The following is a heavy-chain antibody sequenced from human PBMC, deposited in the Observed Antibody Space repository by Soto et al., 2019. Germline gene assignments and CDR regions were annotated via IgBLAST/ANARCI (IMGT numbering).Heavy chain of an antibody. D-gene: IGHD1-26*01. V-gene: IGHV3-7*01. CDR1: GFTFSRDW. J-gene: IGHJ4*02. CDR2: IKQDGSEK. CDR3: AKEGGLSGSYYISSSYYFDY. Sequence: GGSLRLSCAASGFTFSRDWMSWVRQAPGKGLEWVANIKQDGSEKYYVDSVKGRFTISRDNAKNSLYLQMNSLRAEDTSVYYCAKEGGLSGSYYISSSYYFDYWGQGTLVTVS.